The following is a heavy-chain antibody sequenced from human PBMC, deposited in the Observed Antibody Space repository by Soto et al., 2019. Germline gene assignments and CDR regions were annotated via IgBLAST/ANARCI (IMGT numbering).Heavy chain of an antibody. J-gene: IGHJ6*02. CDR2: IYPGDSDT. D-gene: IGHD3-22*01. V-gene: IGHV5-51*01. CDR1: GYTFSNYW. CDR3: ARVDRGGSYHYGMDV. Sequence: PGESLKISCKGSGYTFSNYWIGWVCQMPGKGLQWMGIIYPGDSDTRYSPSFQGQVTISVDKSISTAYLQWSSLKASDTAMYYCARVDRGGSYHYGMDVWGQGTTVTVSS.